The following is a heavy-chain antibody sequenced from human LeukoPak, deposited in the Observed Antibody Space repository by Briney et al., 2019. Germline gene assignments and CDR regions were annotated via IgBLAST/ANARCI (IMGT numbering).Heavy chain of an antibody. D-gene: IGHD6-19*01. CDR2: IPYDGSNK. J-gene: IGHJ3*02. CDR3: ANEQWLVRAFDI. V-gene: IGHV3-30*04. CDR1: GFTFSSYA. Sequence: GGSLRLSCTASGFTFSSYAMHWVRQAPGKGLEWVAVIPYDGSNKYYADSVKGRFTISRDNSKNTLYLQMNSLRAEDTAVYYCANEQWLVRAFDIWGQGTMVTVSS.